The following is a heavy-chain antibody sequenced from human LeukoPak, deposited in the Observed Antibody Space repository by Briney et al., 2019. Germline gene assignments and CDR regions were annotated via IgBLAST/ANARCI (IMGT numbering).Heavy chain of an antibody. CDR2: INHNGNVN. CDR3: AKLVVPAAIDY. CDR1: GFTFSSYW. D-gene: IGHD2-2*01. J-gene: IGHJ4*02. Sequence: GGSPRLSCAASGFTFSSYWMNWARQAPGKGLEWVASINHNGNVNYYVDSVKGRFTISRDNAKNTLYLQMNSLRAEDTAVYYCAKLVVPAAIDYWGQGTLVTVSS. V-gene: IGHV3-7*01.